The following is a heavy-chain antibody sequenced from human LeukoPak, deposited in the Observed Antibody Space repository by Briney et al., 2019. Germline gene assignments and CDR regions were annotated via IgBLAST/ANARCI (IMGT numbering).Heavy chain of an antibody. CDR2: IYHSGST. CDR3: ATTRISSRYCTNGVCYWLPGVRGAFDI. J-gene: IGHJ3*02. CDR1: GGSFSGYY. D-gene: IGHD2-8*01. Sequence: PSETLSLTCAVYGGSFSGYYWSWIRQPPGKGLEWIGEIYHSGSTNYNPSLKSRVTISVDTSKNQFSLKLSSVTAADTAVYYCATTRISSRYCTNGVCYWLPGVRGAFDIWGQGTMVTVSS. V-gene: IGHV4-34*01.